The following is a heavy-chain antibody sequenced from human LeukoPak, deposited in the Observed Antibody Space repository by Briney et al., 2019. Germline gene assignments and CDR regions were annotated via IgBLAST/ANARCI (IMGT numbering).Heavy chain of an antibody. Sequence: SETLSLTCTVSGGSISSYYWSWIRQPAGKGLEWIGRIYSSGSTDYNPSLKSRVTISRDTSKNKFSLNLTSVTAADTAVYYCARDAPPAYCSGGTCYFDYWGQGTLVTVSS. CDR2: IYSSGST. CDR3: ARDAPPAYCSGGTCYFDY. D-gene: IGHD2-15*01. CDR1: GGSISSYY. V-gene: IGHV4-4*07. J-gene: IGHJ4*02.